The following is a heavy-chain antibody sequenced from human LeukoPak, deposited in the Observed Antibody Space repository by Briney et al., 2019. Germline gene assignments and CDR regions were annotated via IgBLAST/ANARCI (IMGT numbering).Heavy chain of an antibody. D-gene: IGHD3-22*01. V-gene: IGHV6-1*01. J-gene: IGHJ5*02. CDR2: TYYRSKWYN. Sequence: SQTLSLTCAISGDSVSSNSAAWNWIRQSPSRGLEWLGRTYYRSKWYNDYAVSVISRITINPDTSTNQFTLQLNSVTPEDTAVYYCARDRDYYDSSGYYHNNWFDPWGQGTLVTVSS. CDR3: ARDRDYYDSSGYYHNNWFDP. CDR1: GDSVSSNSAA.